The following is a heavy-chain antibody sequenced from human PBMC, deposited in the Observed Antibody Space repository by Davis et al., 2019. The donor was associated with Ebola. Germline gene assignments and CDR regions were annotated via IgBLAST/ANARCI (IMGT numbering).Heavy chain of an antibody. J-gene: IGHJ6*02. CDR3: ARLRLRYYGMDV. V-gene: IGHV1-46*01. CDR1: EYTLTGLS. CDR2: INPSGGST. Sequence: AASVQVSCKVSEYTLTGLSMHWVRQAPGQGLEWMGIINPSGGSTSYAQKFQGRVTMTRDTSTSTVYMELSSLRSEDTAVYYCARLRLRYYGMDVWGQGTTVTVSS.